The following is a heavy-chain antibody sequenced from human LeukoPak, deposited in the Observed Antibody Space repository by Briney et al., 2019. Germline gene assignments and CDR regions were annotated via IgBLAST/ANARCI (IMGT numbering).Heavy chain of an antibody. CDR3: TTDGGNIVVVPAHY. D-gene: IGHD2-2*01. J-gene: IGHJ4*02. CDR1: GFTFVNAS. CDR2: MKSKPEGGTT. V-gene: IGHV3-15*01. Sequence: RLGGSLRLSCLTSGFTFVNASMSWVRQAPGKGLEWVGLMKSKPEGGTTFYAAPVRGRFTISRDDSKNTLYLQMNSLKTEDTAVYYCTTDGGNIVVVPAHYWGQGTLVTVSS.